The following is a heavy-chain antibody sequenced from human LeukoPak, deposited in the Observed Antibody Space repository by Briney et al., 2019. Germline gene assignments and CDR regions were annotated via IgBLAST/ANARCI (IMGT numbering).Heavy chain of an antibody. D-gene: IGHD3-22*01. CDR3: ARDGGGYYYDSSGYYPPDY. V-gene: IGHV4-38-2*02. Sequence: SETLSLTCTVSGYSISSGYYWGWIRQPPGKGLEWIGSIYHSGSTYYNPSLKSRVTISVDTSKNQFSLKLSSVTAADTAVYYCARDGGGYYYDSSGYYPPDYWGQGNLVTVYS. CDR2: IYHSGST. CDR1: GYSISSGYY. J-gene: IGHJ4*02.